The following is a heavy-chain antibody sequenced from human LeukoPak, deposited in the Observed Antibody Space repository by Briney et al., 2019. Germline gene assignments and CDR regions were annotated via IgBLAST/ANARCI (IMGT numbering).Heavy chain of an antibody. D-gene: IGHD2-21*02. CDR1: GYRFISNY. V-gene: IGHV1-2*02. CDR3: AREGSYCVGGDCYSFDF. Sequence: ATVKVSCKASGYRFISNYIQWVRQAPGLGPEWMGWMHPGNGNTRYAEKFQGRVTMTRDTSINTAYLDLSSLRSDDTAVYYCAREGSYCVGGDCYSFDFWGQGTLITVSS. CDR2: MHPGNGNT. J-gene: IGHJ4*02.